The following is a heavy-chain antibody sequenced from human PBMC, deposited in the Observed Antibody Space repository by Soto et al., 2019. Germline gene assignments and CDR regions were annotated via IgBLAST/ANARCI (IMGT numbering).Heavy chain of an antibody. CDR2: ITEDGSGT. CDR3: VRGTNGWRGMDY. V-gene: IGHV3-74*01. J-gene: IGHJ4*02. CDR1: GFTFSSYP. Sequence: GGSLRLSCATSGFTFSSYPIHWVRQAPGKGPVWVSRITEDGSGTTYADSVKGRFTVTRDNAKNTMYLQMSGLGAEDTAAYHCVRGTNGWRGMDYWGQGTLVTVSS. D-gene: IGHD2-8*01.